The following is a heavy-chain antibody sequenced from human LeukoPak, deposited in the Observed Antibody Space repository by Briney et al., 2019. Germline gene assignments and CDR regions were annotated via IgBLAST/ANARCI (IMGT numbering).Heavy chain of an antibody. Sequence: GASVTVSCTASGYTFTSYGISWVRQAPGQGLEWMGWINPNSGGTNYAQKFQGRATMTRDTSISTAYMELSRLRSDDTAVYYCATGPYYYGSGSHTSSVKDYWGQGTLVTVSS. J-gene: IGHJ4*02. CDR2: INPNSGGT. CDR1: GYTFTSYG. CDR3: ATGPYYYGSGSHTSSVKDY. V-gene: IGHV1-2*02. D-gene: IGHD3-10*01.